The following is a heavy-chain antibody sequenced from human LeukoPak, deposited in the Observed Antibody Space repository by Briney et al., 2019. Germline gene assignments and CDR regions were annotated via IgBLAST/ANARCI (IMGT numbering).Heavy chain of an antibody. Sequence: PSETLSLTCTVSGGSISSYYWSWIRRPPGKGLEWIGYIYYSGSTNYNPSLKSRVTISVDTSKNQFSLKLSSVTAADTAVYYCASQMYSSGWYPFDYWGQGTLVIVSS. V-gene: IGHV4-59*01. CDR2: IYYSGST. J-gene: IGHJ4*02. CDR1: GGSISSYY. D-gene: IGHD6-19*01. CDR3: ASQMYSSGWYPFDY.